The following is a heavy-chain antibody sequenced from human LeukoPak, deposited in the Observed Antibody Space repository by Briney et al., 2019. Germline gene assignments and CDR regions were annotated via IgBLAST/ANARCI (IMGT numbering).Heavy chain of an antibody. J-gene: IGHJ4*02. CDR1: GFTFSSYW. CDR2: INSDGSST. CDR3: ARGARRGYSDY. Sequence: GGSLRLFCAASGFTFSSYWMHWVRQAPGKGLVWVSRINSDGSSTSYADSVKGRFTISRDNAKNTLYLQMNSLRAEDTAVYYCARGARRGYSDYWGQGTLVTVSS. V-gene: IGHV3-74*01. D-gene: IGHD5-12*01.